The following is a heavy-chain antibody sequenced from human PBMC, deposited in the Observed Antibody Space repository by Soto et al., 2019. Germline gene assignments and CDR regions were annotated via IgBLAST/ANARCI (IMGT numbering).Heavy chain of an antibody. Sequence: LSLTCAVSGGSISSSNWWSWVRQPPGKGLEWIGEIYHSGSTNYNPSLKSRVTISVDKSKNQFSLKLSSVTAADTAVYYCARRRRTTVGATIFDYWGQGTLVTVSS. J-gene: IGHJ4*02. V-gene: IGHV4-4*02. D-gene: IGHD1-26*01. CDR1: GGSISSSNW. CDR2: IYHSGST. CDR3: ARRRRTTVGATIFDY.